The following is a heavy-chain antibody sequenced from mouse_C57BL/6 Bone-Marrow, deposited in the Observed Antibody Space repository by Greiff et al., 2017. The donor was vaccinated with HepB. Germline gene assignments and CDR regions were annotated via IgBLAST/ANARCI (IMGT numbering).Heavy chain of an antibody. CDR3: ARNPYGYDLDY. CDR1: GFSLTSYG. Sequence: QVQLKESGPGLVQPSQSLSITCTVSGFSLTSYGVHWVRQSPGKGLEWLGVIWSGGSTDYNAAFISRLSISKDNSKSQVYFKMNSLQADDTAVYYSARNPYGYDLDYWGQGTTLTVSS. V-gene: IGHV2-2*01. J-gene: IGHJ2*01. D-gene: IGHD1-2*01. CDR2: IWSGGST.